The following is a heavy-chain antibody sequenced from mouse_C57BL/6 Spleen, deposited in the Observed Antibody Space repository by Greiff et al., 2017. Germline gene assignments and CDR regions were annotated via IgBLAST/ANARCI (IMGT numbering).Heavy chain of an antibody. CDR2: IRLKSDNYAT. CDR3: TGQGVTTGFYYFDY. V-gene: IGHV6-3*01. CDR1: GFTFSNYW. J-gene: IGHJ2*01. D-gene: IGHD2-5*01. Sequence: EVHLVESGGGLVQPGGSMKLSCVASGFTFSNYWMNWVRQSPEKGLEWVAQIRLKSDNYATNYAESVKGRFTISRDDSKSSVYLQMNNLRAEDTGIYYCTGQGVTTGFYYFDYWGQGTTLTVSS.